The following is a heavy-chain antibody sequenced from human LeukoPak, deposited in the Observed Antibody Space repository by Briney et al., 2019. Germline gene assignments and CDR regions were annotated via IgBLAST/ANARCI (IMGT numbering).Heavy chain of an antibody. CDR1: GSSFTAYY. CDR2: INANSGGI. D-gene: IGHD5-24*01. Sequence: GASVKLSRNASGSSFTAYYMHWVRQAPGQGLEWMGWINANSGGINYAQKFQGRVTMTRDKSITTAYMEVSRLRSEDTAVYFCARGEIDGPDFDQWGQGTLVTVSS. V-gene: IGHV1-2*02. CDR3: ARGEIDGPDFDQ. J-gene: IGHJ4*02.